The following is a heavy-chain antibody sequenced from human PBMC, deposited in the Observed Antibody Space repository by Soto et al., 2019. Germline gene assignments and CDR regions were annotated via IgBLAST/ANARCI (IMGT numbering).Heavy chain of an antibody. V-gene: IGHV3-23*01. J-gene: IGHJ3*02. Sequence: VGSLRLSCTTSTLRFSDHTMSGVRQAPGKGLEWVSDINNSGHYTYYADPVKGRFTISRDNSKNTMFLQMNNLRVEDTAMYYCARRPDAFDIWGQGTMVTVSS. CDR3: ARRPDAFDI. CDR2: INNSGHYT. CDR1: TLRFSDHT.